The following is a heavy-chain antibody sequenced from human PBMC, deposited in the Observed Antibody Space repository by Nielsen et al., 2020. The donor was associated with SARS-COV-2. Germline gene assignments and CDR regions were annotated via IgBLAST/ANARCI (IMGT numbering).Heavy chain of an antibody. Sequence: GGSLRLSCAASGFTFSNYGMNWVRQIPGKGLAWVAHINSDGSKANYAESVKGRFTISRDNAENTQFLHMNSLRADETAVYYCVRVRDDGYYYDTGPFDYWGQGTLVTVSS. D-gene: IGHD3-16*01. CDR1: GFTFSNYG. CDR3: VRVRDDGYYYDTGPFDY. CDR2: INSDGSKA. V-gene: IGHV3-74*01. J-gene: IGHJ4*02.